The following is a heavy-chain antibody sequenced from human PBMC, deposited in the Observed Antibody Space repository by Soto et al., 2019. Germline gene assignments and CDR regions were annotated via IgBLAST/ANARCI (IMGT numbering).Heavy chain of an antibody. CDR3: AREGGGVRGVEDYNWFDP. CDR1: GGTFSSYT. CDR2: IIPILGIA. J-gene: IGHJ5*02. V-gene: IGHV1-69*08. Sequence: QVQLVQSGAEVKKPGSSVKVSCKASGGTFSSYTISWVRQAPGQGLEWMGRIIPILGIANYAQKFQGRVTITADKPTRPAYRERSSLRTGDTAVYYCAREGGGVRGVEDYNWFDPWGQGTLVTVSS. D-gene: IGHD3-10*01.